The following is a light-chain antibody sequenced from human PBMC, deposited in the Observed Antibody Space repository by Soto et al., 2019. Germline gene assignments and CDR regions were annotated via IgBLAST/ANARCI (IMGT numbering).Light chain of an antibody. J-gene: IGKJ1*01. Sequence: DIQMTQSPSTLSGSVGDRVTITCRASQTISSWLAWYQQKPGKAPKLLIYKASTLKSGVPSRFSGSGSGTEFTLTISRLQPDDFATYYFQHYNSYSEAFGQGTKLDIK. CDR3: QHYNSYSEA. V-gene: IGKV1-5*03. CDR2: KAS. CDR1: QTISSW.